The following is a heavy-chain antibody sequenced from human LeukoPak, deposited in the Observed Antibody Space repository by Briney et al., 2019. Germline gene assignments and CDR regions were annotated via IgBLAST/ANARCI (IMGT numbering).Heavy chain of an antibody. CDR2: IYHSGST. Sequence: SETLSLTCTVSGGSISSSSYYWGWIRQPPGKGLEWVGSIYHSGSTYYNPSLTSRVTISVYTSKNQFSLKLTSVTAADTAVYYCARGRRQLVRSWGYWGQGTLVTVSS. J-gene: IGHJ4*02. CDR3: ARGRRQLVRSWGY. V-gene: IGHV4-39*07. CDR1: GGSISSSSYY. D-gene: IGHD6-13*01.